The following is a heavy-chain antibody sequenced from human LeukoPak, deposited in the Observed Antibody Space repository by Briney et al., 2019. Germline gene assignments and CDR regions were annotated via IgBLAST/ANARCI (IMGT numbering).Heavy chain of an antibody. CDR3: AKGVRGVIAYYFDY. CDR2: ISSDGSAK. V-gene: IGHV3-30*18. D-gene: IGHD3-10*01. CDR1: GFTFSSYV. Sequence: GGSLRLSCAASGFTFSSYVMHWVRQAPGKGLEWVAVISSDGSAKYYADSGKGRFTISRDNSKNQLYLQMNSLGAEDTAVYCCAKGVRGVIAYYFDYWGQGTLVTVSS. J-gene: IGHJ4*02.